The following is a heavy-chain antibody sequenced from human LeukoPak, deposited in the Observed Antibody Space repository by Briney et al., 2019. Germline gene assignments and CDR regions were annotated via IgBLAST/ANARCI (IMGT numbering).Heavy chain of an antibody. CDR2: IYHTGNT. CDR3: ARGGRGAAAGLDY. V-gene: IGHV4-59*01. J-gene: IGHJ4*02. Sequence: SETLSLTCTVSGGSISTFYWSWIRQPPGKALEWMGYIYHTGNTNYNPSLKSRVTISADTSKNQFSLKLTSVTAADSAVYYCARGGRGAAAGLDYWGQGTLGTVSS. D-gene: IGHD6-13*01. CDR1: GGSISTFY.